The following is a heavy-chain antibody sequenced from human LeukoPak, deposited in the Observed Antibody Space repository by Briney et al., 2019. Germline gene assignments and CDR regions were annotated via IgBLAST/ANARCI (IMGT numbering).Heavy chain of an antibody. V-gene: IGHV3-30*04. J-gene: IGHJ4*02. Sequence: GGSLRLSCAASGFTFSSYAMHWVRQAPGKGLEWVAVIPYDGSNKYYADSVKGRFTISRDNSKNTLYLQMNSLRAEDTAVYYCARALSVLYYDSSGLDYWGQGTLVTVSS. CDR1: GFTFSSYA. D-gene: IGHD3-22*01. CDR2: IPYDGSNK. CDR3: ARALSVLYYDSSGLDY.